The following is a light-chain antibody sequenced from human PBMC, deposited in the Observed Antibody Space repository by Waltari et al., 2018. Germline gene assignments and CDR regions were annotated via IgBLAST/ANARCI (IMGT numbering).Light chain of an antibody. CDR2: DAS. V-gene: IGKV3-11*01. CDR3: QQRTT. Sequence: EIVFTHSPATLSLSPGERATLSCSASQSVSSYLAWYQQKPGQAPRLLIYDASNRATGIPARFSGSGSGTDFTLTISSLEPEDFAVYYCQQRTTFGQGTKLEIK. J-gene: IGKJ2*01. CDR1: QSVSSY.